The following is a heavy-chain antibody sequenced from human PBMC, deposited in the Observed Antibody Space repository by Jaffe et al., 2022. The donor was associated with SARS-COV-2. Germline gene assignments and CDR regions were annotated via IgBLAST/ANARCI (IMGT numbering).Heavy chain of an antibody. CDR2: IYSGGST. D-gene: IGHD3-10*01. J-gene: IGHJ4*02. CDR1: GFTVSSSY. Sequence: EVQLVETGGGLIQPGGSLRLSCAASGFTVSSSYMSWVRQAPGKGLEWVSVIYSGGSTYYADSVKGRFTISRDNSKNTLYLQMNSLRAEDTAVYYCARGSSIRGVVPNKDYWGQGTLVTVSS. V-gene: IGHV3-53*02. CDR3: ARGSSIRGVVPNKDY.